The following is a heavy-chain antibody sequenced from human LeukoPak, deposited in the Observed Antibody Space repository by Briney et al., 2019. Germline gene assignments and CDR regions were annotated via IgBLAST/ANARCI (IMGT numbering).Heavy chain of an antibody. V-gene: IGHV1-46*01. CDR2: INPSGGST. CDR3: AREWVGSSGYRYYYYGMVV. D-gene: IGHD3-22*01. Sequence: ASVKVSCKASGYTFTSYYMHWVRQAPGQGLEWMGIINPSGGSTSYAQKFQGRVTMTRDTSTSTVYMELSSLRSEDTAVYYCAREWVGSSGYRYYYYGMVVWGQGTTVTVSS. CDR1: GYTFTSYY. J-gene: IGHJ6*02.